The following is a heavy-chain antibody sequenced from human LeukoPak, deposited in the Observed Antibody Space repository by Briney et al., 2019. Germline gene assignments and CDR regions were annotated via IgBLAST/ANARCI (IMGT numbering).Heavy chain of an antibody. Sequence: SETLSLTCTVSGGSISTSNYYWGWIRQPPGKGLEWIGEIYHSGSTNYNPSLKSRVTISVDKSKTQFSLKLSSVTAADTAVYYCARDKWEPRYAFDIWGQGTMVTVSS. J-gene: IGHJ3*02. CDR2: IYHSGST. D-gene: IGHD1-26*01. CDR1: GGSISTSNYY. CDR3: ARDKWEPRYAFDI. V-gene: IGHV4-39*07.